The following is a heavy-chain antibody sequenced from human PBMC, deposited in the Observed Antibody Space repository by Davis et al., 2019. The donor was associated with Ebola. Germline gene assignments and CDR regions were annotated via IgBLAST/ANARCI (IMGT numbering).Heavy chain of an antibody. CDR2: ISSDGEKR. D-gene: IGHD2-21*01. V-gene: IGHV3-30*18. Sequence: LSLTCAASGFTLSSYGIHWVRQAPGKGLEWVALISSDGEKRRFGNSVKGRFSISRDNSKNTLYLQMDSLRTEDTAVYYCAKGIEGCGPECYILGYWGQGTVVTVSS. CDR3: AKGIEGCGPECYILGY. CDR1: GFTLSSYG. J-gene: IGHJ4*02.